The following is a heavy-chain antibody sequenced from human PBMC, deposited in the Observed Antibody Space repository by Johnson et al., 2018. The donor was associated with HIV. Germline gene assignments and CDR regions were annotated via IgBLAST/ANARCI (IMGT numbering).Heavy chain of an antibody. CDR3: ARDRRNRQWQRLDAFDI. J-gene: IGHJ3*02. Sequence: EVQLVESGGGLVQPGGSLRLSCAASGFTVSSNYMSWVRQAPGKGLEWVTSISGGTTYYADSRKGRFTLSRDISKDTLHLQMNSLRAEDTAVYYCARDRRNRQWQRLDAFDIWGQGTMVTVSS. D-gene: IGHD6-19*01. CDR1: GFTVSSNY. V-gene: IGHV3-38-3*01. CDR2: ISGGTT.